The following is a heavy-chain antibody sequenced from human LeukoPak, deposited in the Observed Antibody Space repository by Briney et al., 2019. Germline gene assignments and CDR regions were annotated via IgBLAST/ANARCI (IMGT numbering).Heavy chain of an antibody. D-gene: IGHD2-2*01. V-gene: IGHV4-59*01. CDR1: GGSISSYY. J-gene: IGHJ4*02. CDR2: IYNSGTT. Sequence: SETLSLTCTVSGGSISSYYWSWIRQPPGKGLEWIGYIYNSGTTNYNPSLNSRVTISIDTSKSQLSLKLNSLTAADTAVYYCAREGPYCTYTTCSQGLFYHWGQGTLVTVSS. CDR3: AREGPYCTYTTCSQGLFYH.